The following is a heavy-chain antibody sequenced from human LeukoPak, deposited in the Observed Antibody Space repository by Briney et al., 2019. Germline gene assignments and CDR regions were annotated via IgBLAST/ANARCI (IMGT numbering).Heavy chain of an antibody. J-gene: IGHJ5*02. V-gene: IGHV4-30-2*01. CDR2: MYHGGST. D-gene: IGHD4-17*01. CDR1: GGSISSGGYS. Sequence: TSQTLSLTCAVPGGSISSGGYSWSWIRQPPGKGLDWIGYMYHGGSTYYNPSLKSRVTISVDRSKNQFSLKLSSVTAADTAVYYCASTNDFGDYMGAWGQGTLVSVSS. CDR3: ASTNDFGDYMGA.